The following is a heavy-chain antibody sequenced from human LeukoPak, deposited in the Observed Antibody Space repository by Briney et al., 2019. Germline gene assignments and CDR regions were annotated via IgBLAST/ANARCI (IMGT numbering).Heavy chain of an antibody. D-gene: IGHD1-1*01. J-gene: IGHJ5*02. CDR1: GYTSSSYG. CDR2: ISTYNGNT. Sequence: ASVKVSCKSSGYTSSSYGISWMRQAPGQGLEWMGWISTYNGNTNYARKFQGRVTVTTDTSTSTAYMELRTLTSDDTAVYYCARDVPGSIGTTARFDPWGQGTLVTVSS. V-gene: IGHV1-18*01. CDR3: ARDVPGSIGTTARFDP.